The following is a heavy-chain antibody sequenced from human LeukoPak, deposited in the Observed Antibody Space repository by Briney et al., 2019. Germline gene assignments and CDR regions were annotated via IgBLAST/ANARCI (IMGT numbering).Heavy chain of an antibody. D-gene: IGHD3-22*01. Sequence: ASVKVSCKVSGYTLTELSMHWVRQAPGQGLEWMGWISAYNGNTNYAQKLQGRVTMTTDTSTSTAYMELRSLRSDDTAVYYCARGPYDSSGYFDYWGQGTLVTVSS. CDR2: ISAYNGNT. V-gene: IGHV1-18*01. CDR1: GYTLTELS. J-gene: IGHJ4*02. CDR3: ARGPYDSSGYFDY.